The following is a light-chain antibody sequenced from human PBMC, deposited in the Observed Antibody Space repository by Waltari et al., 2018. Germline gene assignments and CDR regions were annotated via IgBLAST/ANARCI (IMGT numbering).Light chain of an antibody. Sequence: QSALSQPASVSGSPGQSITISCTAARSDVGGFNYVSWYQQNPGKAPKLLIFEATKRPSGVSIRFSGSTSGNTASLTISGLQAEDEADYYCSSYASSNFLVFGGGTKVTVL. CDR3: SSYASSNFLV. J-gene: IGLJ3*02. CDR2: EAT. CDR1: RSDVGGFNY. V-gene: IGLV2-14*01.